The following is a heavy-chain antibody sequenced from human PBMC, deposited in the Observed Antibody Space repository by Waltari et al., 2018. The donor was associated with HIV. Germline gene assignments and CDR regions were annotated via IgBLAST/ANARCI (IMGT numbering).Heavy chain of an antibody. CDR2: IWFDGGKK. CDR3: ARASPEGGYLDY. D-gene: IGHD2-15*01. CDR1: GFSFSDPG. V-gene: IGHV3-33*01. Sequence: QVQVVESGGGVVQPGPSLRLSCDASGFSFSDPGMHWVRQAPGKGLEWVAVIWFDGGKKVFADSVKGRFTISRDNSKNTVELHMNSVTAEDTAVYYCARASPEGGYLDYWGQGTLVTVSS. J-gene: IGHJ4*02.